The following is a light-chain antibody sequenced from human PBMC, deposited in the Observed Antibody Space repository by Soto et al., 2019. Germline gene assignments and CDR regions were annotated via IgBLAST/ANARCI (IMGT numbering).Light chain of an antibody. J-gene: IGKJ2*01. CDR1: ESLVHTDGDTY. CDR2: KIS. CDR3: MHGTEIPYT. V-gene: IGKV2-24*01. Sequence: EIVMTQTPLSSPVTLGQPASISCRSSESLVHTDGDTYLNWFQQRPGQPPRLLIYKISNRFSGVPYRFSGSGAGTDFTLRISRVEAEDVGVYYCMHGTEIPYTFGQGTRLEIK.